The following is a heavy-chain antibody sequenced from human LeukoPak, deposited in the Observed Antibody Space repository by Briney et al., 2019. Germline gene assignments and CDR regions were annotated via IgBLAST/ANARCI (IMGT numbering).Heavy chain of an antibody. J-gene: IGHJ4*02. D-gene: IGHD3-10*01. Sequence: GGSLRLSCAASGFTFDGYTMHWVRQAPGRGLEWVSLISWVGGSTYYADSGKGRFTISRDNSKNSLYLQMNSLRTEDTALYYCVRGVLDFDYWGQGTLVTVSS. CDR3: VRGVLDFDY. CDR1: GFTFDGYT. CDR2: ISWVGGST. V-gene: IGHV3-43*01.